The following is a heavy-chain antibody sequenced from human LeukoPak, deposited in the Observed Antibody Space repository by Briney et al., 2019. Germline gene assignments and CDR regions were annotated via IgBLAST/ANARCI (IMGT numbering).Heavy chain of an antibody. V-gene: IGHV1-8*02. D-gene: IGHD3-10*01. CDR2: MNPNSGNT. J-gene: IGHJ4*02. Sequence: ASVKVSCKASGYTFTGYYMHWVRQATGQGLEWMGWMNPNSGNTGYAQKFQGRVTMTRNTSISTAYMELSSLRSEDTAVYYCARGPPPYSMVRGVIGDYWGQGTLVTVSS. CDR1: GYTFTGYY. CDR3: ARGPPPYSMVRGVIGDY.